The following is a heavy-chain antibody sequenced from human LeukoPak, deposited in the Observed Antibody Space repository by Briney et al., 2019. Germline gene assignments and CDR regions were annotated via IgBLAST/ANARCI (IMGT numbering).Heavy chain of an antibody. V-gene: IGHV3-30*04. CDR3: ARDAESGEFKYYFDY. J-gene: IGHJ4*02. D-gene: IGHD3-10*01. CDR1: GFTFSSYA. Sequence: ALRLSCAASGFTFSSYAMHWVRQAPGKGLEWVAVISYDGSNKYYADSVKGRFTISRDNSKNTLYLQMNSLRAEDTAVYYCARDAESGEFKYYFDYWGQGTLVTVSS. CDR2: ISYDGSNK.